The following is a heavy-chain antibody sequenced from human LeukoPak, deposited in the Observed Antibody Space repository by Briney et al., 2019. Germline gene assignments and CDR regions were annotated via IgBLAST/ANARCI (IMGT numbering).Heavy chain of an antibody. Sequence: GESLKISCQGSGYSFNCYWIAWVRQMPGKGLEWMGVIYPGDSDTKYGPSFRGQITISADKSINTAYLRWSSLKASDTAMYYCARAYYCGGGSCKLEYWGQGTLVTVSS. CDR3: ARAYYCGGGSCKLEY. CDR2: IYPGDSDT. CDR1: GYSFNCYW. D-gene: IGHD2-15*01. V-gene: IGHV5-51*01. J-gene: IGHJ4*02.